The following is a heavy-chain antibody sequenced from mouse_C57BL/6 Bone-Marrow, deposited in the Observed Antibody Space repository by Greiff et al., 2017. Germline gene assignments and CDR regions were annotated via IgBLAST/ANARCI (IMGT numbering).Heavy chain of an antibody. V-gene: IGHV5-9*01. J-gene: IGHJ4*01. CDR1: GFTFSSYT. Sequence: EVQVVESGGGLVKPGGSLKLSCAASGFTFSSYTMSWVRQTPEKRLAWVATISGGGGNTYYPDSVKGRFTISRDNAKNTLYLQMSSLRSEDTALYYCARTYYAMDYWGQGTSVTVSS. CDR3: ARTYYAMDY. CDR2: ISGGGGNT.